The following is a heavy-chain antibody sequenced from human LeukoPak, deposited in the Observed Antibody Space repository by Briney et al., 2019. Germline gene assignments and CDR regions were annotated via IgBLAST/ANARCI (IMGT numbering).Heavy chain of an antibody. V-gene: IGHV1-18*01. D-gene: IGHD6-13*01. J-gene: IGHJ6*03. CDR2: ISAYNGNT. Sequence: ASVKVSCKASGYTFTSYGISWVRQAPGQGLEWMGWISAYNGNTNYAQKLQGRVTMTTDTSTSTAYMELRSLRSDDTAVYYCARDSSIAAAGKIYYYYYMDVWGKWTTVTVSS. CDR3: ARDSSIAAAGKIYYYYYMDV. CDR1: GYTFTSYG.